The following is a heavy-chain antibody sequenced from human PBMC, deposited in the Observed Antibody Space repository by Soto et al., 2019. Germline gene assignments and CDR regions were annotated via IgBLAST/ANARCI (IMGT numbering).Heavy chain of an antibody. CDR1: GYIFTNYW. Sequence: PGESLKISCQVSGYIFTNYWIGWVRQMPGKGLEWMGIIFPGDSNTKYSPSFQGQVTFSADKCISTAYLQWNSLEASDTAMYYCVRLNYHYNSSGYSFSDFDHWGQGTLVTVSS. CDR2: IFPGDSNT. V-gene: IGHV5-51*01. J-gene: IGHJ1*01. CDR3: VRLNYHYNSSGYSFSDFDH. D-gene: IGHD3-22*01.